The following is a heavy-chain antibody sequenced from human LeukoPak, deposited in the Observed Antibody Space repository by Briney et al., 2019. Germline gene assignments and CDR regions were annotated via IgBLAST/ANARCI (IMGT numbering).Heavy chain of an antibody. D-gene: IGHD2-8*02. J-gene: IGHJ5*02. V-gene: IGHV4-4*07. Sequence: PSETLSLTCTVSGGSISSYYWSWIRQPAGKGLEWIGRIYTSGSTNYNPSLKSRVTMSVDTSKNQFSLKLSSVTAADTAVYYCAREGLTGLSVDWFDPWGQGTLVTVSS. CDR1: GGSISSYY. CDR3: AREGLTGLSVDWFDP. CDR2: IYTSGST.